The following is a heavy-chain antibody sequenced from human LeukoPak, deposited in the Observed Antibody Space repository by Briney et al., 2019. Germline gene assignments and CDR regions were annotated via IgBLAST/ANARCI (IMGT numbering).Heavy chain of an antibody. V-gene: IGHV3-7*01. Sequence: QPGGSLRLSCAASEFTFSVYWMSWVRQAPGKGPEWVANIKKDGSEEHYVDSVKGRFTVSRDNAKNSLFLQMNSLRVEGTAVYYCATYDNWVAGDVWGQGTTVSVSS. CDR3: ATYDNWVAGDV. CDR1: EFTFSVYW. J-gene: IGHJ6*02. CDR2: IKKDGSEE. D-gene: IGHD1-20*01.